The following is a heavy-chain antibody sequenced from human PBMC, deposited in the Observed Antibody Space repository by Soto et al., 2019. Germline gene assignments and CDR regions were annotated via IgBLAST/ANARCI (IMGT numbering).Heavy chain of an antibody. Sequence: QVQLVEPGGGVVQPGRSLRLSCAASGFTFSSYGMHWVRQAPGKGLEWVAVISYDGSNKYYADSVKGRFTISRDNSKNTLYLQMNSLRAEDTAVYYCAKDSGMDVWGQGTTVTVSS. CDR1: GFTFSSYG. CDR2: ISYDGSNK. CDR3: AKDSGMDV. V-gene: IGHV3-30*18. J-gene: IGHJ6*02.